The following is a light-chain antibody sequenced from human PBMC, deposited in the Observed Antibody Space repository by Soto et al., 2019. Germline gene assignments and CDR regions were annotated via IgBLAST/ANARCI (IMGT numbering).Light chain of an antibody. J-gene: IGLJ1*01. Sequence: QSVLTQPASVSGSPGQSIAISCTGTSGDVGGYNYVCWYQQHPGKAPKLMIYDVSNRPSGVSDRFSGSKSGNTASLTISGIQAEDEADYYCSSYTSTSTYVFGTGTKVTVL. CDR2: DVS. V-gene: IGLV2-14*01. CDR3: SSYTSTSTYV. CDR1: SGDVGGYNY.